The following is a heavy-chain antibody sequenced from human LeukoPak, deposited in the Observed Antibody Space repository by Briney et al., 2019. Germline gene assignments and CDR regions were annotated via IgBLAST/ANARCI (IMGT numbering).Heavy chain of an antibody. V-gene: IGHV3-7*01. Sequence: GGSLRLSCAASGFTFSTYWMSWVRQAPGKGLEWVANIKEDGSEKYYVDSVMGRFTISRDNAKNSLYLQMNSLRAEDTAVYYCASEFHFDYWGQGTLVTVSS. CDR2: IKEDGSEK. J-gene: IGHJ4*02. CDR1: GFTFSTYW. CDR3: ASEFHFDY.